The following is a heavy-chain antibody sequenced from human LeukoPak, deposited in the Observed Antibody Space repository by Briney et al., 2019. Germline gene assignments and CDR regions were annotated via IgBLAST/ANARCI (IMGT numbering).Heavy chain of an antibody. CDR2: SSSSGSTI. V-gene: IGHV3-48*03. CDR1: GITVSSNY. Sequence: GGSLRLSCAASGITVSSNYMSWVRQAPGKGLEWVSHSSSSGSTIYYAGSVKGRFTIARDNAKNSVYLQMNSLRAEDTAVYYCARGSLHSAYGFDYWGQGTLVTVSS. D-gene: IGHD5-12*01. J-gene: IGHJ4*02. CDR3: ARGSLHSAYGFDY.